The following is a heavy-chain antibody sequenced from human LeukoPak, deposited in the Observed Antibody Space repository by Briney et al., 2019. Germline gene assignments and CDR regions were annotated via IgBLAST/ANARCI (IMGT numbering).Heavy chain of an antibody. D-gene: IGHD5-18*01. CDR3: AKVETWIQLWYYFDY. CDR1: GFTFSSYG. V-gene: IGHV3-30*02. Sequence: HPGGSLRLSCAASGFTFSSYGMHWVRQAPGKGLEWVAFIRYDGSNKYYADSVKGRFTISRDNSKNTLYLQMNSLRAEDTAVYYCAKVETWIQLWYYFDYWGQGTLVTVSS. CDR2: IRYDGSNK. J-gene: IGHJ4*02.